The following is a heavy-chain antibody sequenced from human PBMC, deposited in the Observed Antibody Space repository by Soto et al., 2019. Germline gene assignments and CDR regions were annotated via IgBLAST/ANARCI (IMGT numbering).Heavy chain of an antibody. J-gene: IGHJ6*02. CDR3: ARDRGGYGMDV. Sequence: QVQLQESGPGLVKPSQTLSLTCTVSGDSISGGYYWSWIRQHPGKGLEWIGYVSPSGTTYYNPSLNGRVSISRDTSNTQFSLEVTSVTAAVTAVYPCARDRGGYGMDVWGQGTTVTVSS. V-gene: IGHV4-31*03. CDR1: GDSISGGYY. CDR2: VSPSGTT.